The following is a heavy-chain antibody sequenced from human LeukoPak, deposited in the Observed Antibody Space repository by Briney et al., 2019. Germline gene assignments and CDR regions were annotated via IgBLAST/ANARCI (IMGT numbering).Heavy chain of an antibody. J-gene: IGHJ4*02. Sequence: SETLSLTCTVSGGSIRSGGYYWSWIRKHTGKGLEWIGYIYYSGNAYYNPSLSSRVTISVDTSKNQFSLKLRSVTAADTAVYYCARAGYDSSGYSTYYFDYWGQGTLVTVSS. V-gene: IGHV4-31*03. D-gene: IGHD3-22*01. CDR1: GGSIRSGGYY. CDR2: IYYSGNA. CDR3: ARAGYDSSGYSTYYFDY.